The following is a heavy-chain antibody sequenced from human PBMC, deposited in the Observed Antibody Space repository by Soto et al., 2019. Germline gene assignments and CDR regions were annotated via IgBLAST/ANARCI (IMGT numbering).Heavy chain of an antibody. J-gene: IGHJ4*02. Sequence: SETLSLTCTVSGGSISSYYWSWIRQPPGKGLEWIGYIYYSGSTNYNPSLKSRVTISVDTSKNQFSLKLGSVTAADTAVYYCARDDSSGPLDYWGQGTLVTVSS. CDR2: IYYSGST. D-gene: IGHD6-19*01. CDR1: GGSISSYY. V-gene: IGHV4-59*01. CDR3: ARDDSSGPLDY.